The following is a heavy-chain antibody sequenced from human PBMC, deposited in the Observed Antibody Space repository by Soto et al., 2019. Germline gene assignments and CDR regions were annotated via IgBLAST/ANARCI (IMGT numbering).Heavy chain of an antibody. D-gene: IGHD4-17*01. V-gene: IGHV1-69*13. CDR2: IIPIFGTA. CDR1: GGTFSSYS. Sequence: GASVKVSCKASGGTFSSYSISWVRQAPGQGLEWMGGIIPIFGTANYAQKFQGRVTITADESTSTAYMELSSLRSEDTAVYYCARDPPLTVTTTYGMDVWGQGTTVTVSS. J-gene: IGHJ6*02. CDR3: ARDPPLTVTTTYGMDV.